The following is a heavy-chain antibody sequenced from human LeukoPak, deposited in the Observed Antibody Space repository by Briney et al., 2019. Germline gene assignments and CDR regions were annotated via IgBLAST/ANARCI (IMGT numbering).Heavy chain of an antibody. J-gene: IGHJ4*02. V-gene: IGHV3-23*01. CDR1: GLTFSDYA. CDR3: AKDYSDSRVADVFLEY. CDR2: ITSGLTP. Sequence: GGSLRLSCAASGLTFSDYAMSWFRQAPGKGLEYVAGITSGLTPLYADFVKGRFTVSRDNSKSTFHLQMNSLRAEDTAVYFCAKDYSDSRVADVFLEYWGQGTLVTVSS. D-gene: IGHD2-21*01.